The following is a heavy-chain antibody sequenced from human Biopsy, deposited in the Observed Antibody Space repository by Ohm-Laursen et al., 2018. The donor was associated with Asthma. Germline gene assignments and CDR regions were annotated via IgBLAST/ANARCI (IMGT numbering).Heavy chain of an antibody. V-gene: IGHV3-53*01. J-gene: IGHJ4*02. CDR1: GFAVSRDY. CDR3: ARGDSSNWSHYYFDY. D-gene: IGHD3-22*01. CDR2: IYSGETS. Sequence: SLRLSCAALGFAVSRDYMFWVRQAPGKGLEWVSVIYSGETSHTADSVRGRFTISRDYSKNTLYLQMHSLRAEDTAVYYCARGDSSNWSHYYFDYWGQGTLVTVSS.